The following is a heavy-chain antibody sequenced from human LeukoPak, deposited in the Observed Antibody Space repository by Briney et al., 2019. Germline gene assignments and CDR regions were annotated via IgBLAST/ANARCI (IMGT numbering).Heavy chain of an antibody. D-gene: IGHD6-19*01. Sequence: SQTLSLTCTVSGVSISSNGYYWSWIRQHPGKGLEWIGYIYYSGSTYYNPSLKRRVTISLHTPKNQFSLKLSSVTAADTAVYYCARGVVSGISDYWGQGTLVTVSS. CDR2: IYYSGST. CDR3: ARGVVSGISDY. CDR1: GVSISSNGYY. V-gene: IGHV4-31*03. J-gene: IGHJ4*02.